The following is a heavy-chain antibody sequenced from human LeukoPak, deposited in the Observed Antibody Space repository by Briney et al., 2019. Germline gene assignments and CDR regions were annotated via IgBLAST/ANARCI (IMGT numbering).Heavy chain of an antibody. J-gene: IGHJ5*02. Sequence: SETLSLTCTVSSGSFSSYFWSWIRQPAGKGLEWIGRIYTSGSTNYNPSLKSRVTMSVDTSKNQFSLKLTSATAADTAVYFCASHLVATAWFDPWGQGTLVTVSS. D-gene: IGHD5-12*01. CDR3: ASHLVATAWFDP. V-gene: IGHV4-4*07. CDR1: SGSFSSYF. CDR2: IYTSGST.